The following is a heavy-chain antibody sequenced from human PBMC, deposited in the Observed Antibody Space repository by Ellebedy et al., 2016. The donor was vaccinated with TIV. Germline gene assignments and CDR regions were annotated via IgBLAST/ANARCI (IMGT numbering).Heavy chain of an antibody. CDR3: AFYTFHKTQQLADY. CDR1: GFTFSDHY. J-gene: IGHJ4*02. V-gene: IGHV3-72*01. CDR2: TRNKANSYTT. D-gene: IGHD4-11*01. Sequence: PGGSLRPSCAASGFTFSDHYMDRVRQAPGKGLEWVGRTRNKANSYTTEYAASVKGRFTISRDDSKNSLYLQMNSLKTEDTAVYYCAFYTFHKTQQLADYWGQGTLVTVSS.